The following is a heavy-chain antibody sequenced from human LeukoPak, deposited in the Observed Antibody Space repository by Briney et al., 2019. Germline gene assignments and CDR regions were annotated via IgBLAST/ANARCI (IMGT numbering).Heavy chain of an antibody. D-gene: IGHD2-15*01. Sequence: GGSLRLSCAASGLTFSSYAMHWVRQAPGKGLEWVAVISYDGSNKYYADSVKGRFTISRDNSKNTLYLQMNSLRAEDTAVYYCARDRAATFDYWGQGTLVTVSS. CDR1: GLTFSSYA. CDR2: ISYDGSNK. J-gene: IGHJ4*02. CDR3: ARDRAATFDY. V-gene: IGHV3-30-3*01.